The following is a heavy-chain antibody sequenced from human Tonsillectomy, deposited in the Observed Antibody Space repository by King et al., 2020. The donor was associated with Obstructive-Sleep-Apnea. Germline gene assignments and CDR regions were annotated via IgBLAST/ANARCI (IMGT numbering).Heavy chain of an antibody. D-gene: IGHD6-6*01. J-gene: IGHJ3*02. CDR3: AREYSSSSGKAFDI. V-gene: IGHV3-48*04. Sequence: VQLVESGGGLVQPGGSLRVSCVASGFTFSSYNMNWVRQTPGKGLDWVSYISTGTTTMYYADSVKGRFTISRDNAKNSLYLQMNSLRAEDTAVYYCAREYSSSSGKAFDIWGQGTMVTVSS. CDR2: ISTGTTTM. CDR1: GFTFSSYN.